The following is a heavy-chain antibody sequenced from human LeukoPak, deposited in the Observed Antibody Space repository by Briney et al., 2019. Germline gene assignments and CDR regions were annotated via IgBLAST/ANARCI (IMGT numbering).Heavy chain of an antibody. CDR1: GYTFTGYY. CDR3: ARGTGAHGDN. CDR2: INAKSGGT. J-gene: IGHJ4*02. V-gene: IGHV1-2*06. Sequence: ASVKVSCKASGYTFTGYYMHWVRQAPGQGLEWRGRINAKSGGTNYAQKLQGRVTMTRDTSISTAYMELSRLRSDDTAVYYCARGTGAHGDNWGQGTLVTVSS. D-gene: IGHD1-14*01.